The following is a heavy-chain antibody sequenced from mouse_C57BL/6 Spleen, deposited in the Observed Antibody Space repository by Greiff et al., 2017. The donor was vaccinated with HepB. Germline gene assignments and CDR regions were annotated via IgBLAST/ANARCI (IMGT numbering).Heavy chain of an antibody. CDR2: ISYDGSN. D-gene: IGHD1-1*01. CDR1: GYSITSGYY. V-gene: IGHV3-6*01. CDR3: ASYYGSSFFYAMDY. J-gene: IGHJ4*01. Sequence: VQLKESGPGLVKPSQSLSLTCSVTGYSITSGYYWNWIRQFPGNKLEWMGYISYDGSNNYNPSLKNRISITRDTSKNQFFLKLNSVTTEDTATYYCASYYGSSFFYAMDYWGQGTSVTVSS.